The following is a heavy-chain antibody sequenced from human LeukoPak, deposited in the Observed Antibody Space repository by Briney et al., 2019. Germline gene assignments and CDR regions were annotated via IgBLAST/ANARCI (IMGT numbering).Heavy chain of an antibody. V-gene: IGHV2-5*02. CDR3: AHRPNSGWYYFDY. Sequence: SGPTLMQPTQTRTLTCSFFGVPLPTSSGGGGWVRHPPGKPREWVALIYWDDDARYSPSLRTRLTITKDTSKKQVVLTMTNMGPADTATYYCAHRPNSGWYYFDYWGQGTLVTVSS. J-gene: IGHJ4*02. CDR2: IYWDDDA. D-gene: IGHD2/OR15-2a*01. CDR1: GVPLPTSSGG.